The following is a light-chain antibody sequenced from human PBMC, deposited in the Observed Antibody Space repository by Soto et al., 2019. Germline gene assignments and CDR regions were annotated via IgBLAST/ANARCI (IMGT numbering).Light chain of an antibody. Sequence: QAVVTQEPSLSVSPGGTVTLTCASSTGAVTSANYPNWLQQKPGQAPRALIYSTTNNHSWTPARFSGSLLGGKAALTLSGVQAEDEAYYYCMLHYGGAQVFGGGTKLTVL. CDR2: STT. V-gene: IGLV7-43*01. CDR1: TGAVTSANY. CDR3: MLHYGGAQV. J-gene: IGLJ2*01.